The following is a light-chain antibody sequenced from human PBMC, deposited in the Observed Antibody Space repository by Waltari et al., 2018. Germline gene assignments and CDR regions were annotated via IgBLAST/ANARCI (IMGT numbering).Light chain of an antibody. J-gene: IGLJ1*01. Sequence: QSALTQPRSVSGSPGQSVTISCPGTCANLGVYNYFPWYQQHPGKAPKVVIYDINKWPSGVPDRFSGSKSGNTASLTISGLQAEDEADYYCCSYEATNTLVFGTGTKVTVL. CDR2: DIN. CDR1: CANLGVYNY. V-gene: IGLV2-11*01. CDR3: CSYEATNTLV.